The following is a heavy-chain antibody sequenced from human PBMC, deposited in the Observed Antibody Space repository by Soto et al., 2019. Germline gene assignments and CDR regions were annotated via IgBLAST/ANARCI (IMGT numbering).Heavy chain of an antibody. CDR1: GFTLSKYG. CDR2: ISDDGSNK. CDR3: AKEGGFRTVSPLYYYGMDV. V-gene: IGHV3-30*18. J-gene: IGHJ6*02. Sequence: PGGSLRLSCAASGFTLSKYGMHWVRQAPGKGLEWVAVISDDGSNKYYADYVKGRLTISRDNSKNTLYLQMNSLRLEDTAVYYCAKEGGFRTVSPLYYYGMDVWGQGTTVTVSS. D-gene: IGHD4-4*01.